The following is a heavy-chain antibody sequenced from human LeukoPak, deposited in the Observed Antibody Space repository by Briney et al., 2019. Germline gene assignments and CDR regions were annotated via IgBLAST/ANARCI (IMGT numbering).Heavy chain of an antibody. D-gene: IGHD6-13*01. CDR1: GFTFSSYG. Sequence: PGGSLRPSCAASGFTFSSYGMHWVRQAPGKGLEWVAVIWYDGSNKYYADSVKGRFTISRDNSKNTLYLQMNSLRAEDTAVYYCARELLSAAAGTAFDIWGQGTMVTVSS. CDR2: IWYDGSNK. V-gene: IGHV3-33*01. CDR3: ARELLSAAAGTAFDI. J-gene: IGHJ3*02.